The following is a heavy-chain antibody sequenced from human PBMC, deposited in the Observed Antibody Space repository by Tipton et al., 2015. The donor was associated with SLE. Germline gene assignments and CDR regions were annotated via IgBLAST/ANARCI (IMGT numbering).Heavy chain of an antibody. V-gene: IGHV4-59*08. CDR2: IFYGGHT. J-gene: IGHJ4*02. D-gene: IGHD3-22*01. CDR1: GGSITSHS. Sequence: TLSLTCTVSGGSITSHSWSWIRQPPGKGLEWFGYIFYGGHTDYNPSLESRVSISMNTSQNQFSLRLSSLSAADTAVYYCARGRDRSGYQIHGFDYWGQGTLVTVSS. CDR3: ARGRDRSGYQIHGFDY.